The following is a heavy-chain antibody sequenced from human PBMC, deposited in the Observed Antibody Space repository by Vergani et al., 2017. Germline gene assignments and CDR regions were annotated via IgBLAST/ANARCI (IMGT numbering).Heavy chain of an antibody. D-gene: IGHD3-10*01. CDR2: ISYDGSNK. V-gene: IGHV3-30*18. CDR3: AKAYGSGSAYYYYGMDV. J-gene: IGHJ6*02. Sequence: QVQLVESGGGVVQPGRSLRLSCAAPGFTFSSYGMHWVRQAPGKGLEWVAVISYDGSNKYYADSVKGRFTISRDNSKNTLYLQMNSLRAEDTAVYYCAKAYGSGSAYYYYGMDVWGQGTTVTVSS. CDR1: GFTFSSYG.